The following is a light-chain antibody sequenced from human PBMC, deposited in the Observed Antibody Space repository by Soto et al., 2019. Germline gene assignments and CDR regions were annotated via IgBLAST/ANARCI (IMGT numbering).Light chain of an antibody. CDR3: QQYFSTPYT. CDR1: QMILFNSNNKNY. CDR2: WAS. V-gene: IGKV4-1*01. J-gene: IGKJ2*01. Sequence: DIVMTQCPDSLSVSLCEIATINFKSSQMILFNSNNKNYLVWYQQRPGQSPKLLLYWASSREPGVPDRFSGSGSGTDFTLTISSLQADDVAVYYCQQYFSTPYTFGQGTKVDIK.